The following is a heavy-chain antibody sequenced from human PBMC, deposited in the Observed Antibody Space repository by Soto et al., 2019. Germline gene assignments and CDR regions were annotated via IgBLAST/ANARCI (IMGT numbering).Heavy chain of an antibody. J-gene: IGHJ4*02. CDR1: GFTFSSYA. D-gene: IGHD2-15*01. V-gene: IGHV3-23*01. CDR3: AKPTLGYCSGGSCYQFDY. CDR2: ISGSGGST. Sequence: GGSLRLSCAASGFTFSSYAMSWVRQAPGKGLEWVSAISGSGGSTYYADSVKGRFTISRDNSKNTLYLQMNSLRAEDTAVYYCAKPTLGYCSGGSCYQFDYWGQGTLVTVSS.